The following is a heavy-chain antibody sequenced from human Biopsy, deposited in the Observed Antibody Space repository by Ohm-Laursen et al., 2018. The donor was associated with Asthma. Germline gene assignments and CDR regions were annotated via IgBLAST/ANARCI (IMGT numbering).Heavy chain of an antibody. CDR2: VFYSGTT. V-gene: IGHV4-30-4*01. Sequence: SETLSLTCTVSGAYIGTPDYHWSWIRQSPGKGLEWIGFVFYSGTTHYSRCLERRLFLSIDTARNEFYMNLRSLTAADKAVSFCARVASYGDVYFGIDVWGPGSTVSV. CDR1: GAYIGTPDYH. D-gene: IGHD4-17*01. J-gene: IGHJ6*02. CDR3: ARVASYGDVYFGIDV.